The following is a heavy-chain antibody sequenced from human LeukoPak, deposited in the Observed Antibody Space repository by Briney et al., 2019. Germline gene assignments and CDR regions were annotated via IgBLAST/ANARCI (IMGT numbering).Heavy chain of an antibody. CDR3: VRIPNSATPPNWFDP. Sequence: GESLKISCKGSGYTFTNYWINWVRQTPGKGLEWMGVIYPGDSDTRYNPSFQGQVTISADKSISTAYLQWSSLKTSDTAMYFCVRIPNSATPPNWFDPWGQGTLVTVSS. CDR2: IYPGDSDT. J-gene: IGHJ5*02. V-gene: IGHV5-51*01. CDR1: GYTFTNYW. D-gene: IGHD4-23*01.